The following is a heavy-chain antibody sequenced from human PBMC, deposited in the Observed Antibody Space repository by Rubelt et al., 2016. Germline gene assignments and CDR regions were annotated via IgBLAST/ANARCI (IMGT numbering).Heavy chain of an antibody. CDR2: IYYSGST. J-gene: IGHJ5*02. Sequence: QVQLQESGPGLLKPSETLSLTCTVSGGSISSSSYYWGWIRQPPGKGLEWIGYIYYSGSTNYNPSLKSRVTISVEPSKSRFSLKLSSWTAADTAVYCGARRQNYDGSGNWFDPWGQGTLVTVSS. V-gene: IGHV4-39*01. CDR1: GGSISSSSYY. CDR3: ARRQNYDGSGNWFDP. D-gene: IGHD3-10*01.